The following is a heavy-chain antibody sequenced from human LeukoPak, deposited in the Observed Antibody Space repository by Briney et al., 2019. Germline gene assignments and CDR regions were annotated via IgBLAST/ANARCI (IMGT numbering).Heavy chain of an antibody. CDR2: INAGNGNT. Sequence: ASVKVSCKASGYTFTSYAMHWVRQAPGQRLEWMGWINAGNGNTKYSQKFQGRVTITRDTSASTAYMELSSLRAEDTAVYYCAKVGNYYDFFSAAFDIWGQGTMVTVSS. CDR3: AKVGNYYDFFSAAFDI. CDR1: GYTFTSYA. V-gene: IGHV1-3*01. D-gene: IGHD3-22*01. J-gene: IGHJ3*02.